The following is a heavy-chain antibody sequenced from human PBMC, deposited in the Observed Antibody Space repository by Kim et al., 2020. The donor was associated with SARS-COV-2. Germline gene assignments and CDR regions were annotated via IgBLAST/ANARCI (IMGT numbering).Heavy chain of an antibody. V-gene: IGHV3-30-3*01. CDR2: ISYDGSNK. CDR1: GFTFSSYA. CDR3: ARDLQVGIVGATRRIGM. J-gene: IGHJ6*01. D-gene: IGHD1-26*01. Sequence: GGSLRLSCAASGFTFSSYAMHWVRQAPGKGLEWVAVISYDGSNKYYADSVKGRFTISRDNSKNTLYLQMNSLRAEDTAVYYCARDLQVGIVGATRRIGM.